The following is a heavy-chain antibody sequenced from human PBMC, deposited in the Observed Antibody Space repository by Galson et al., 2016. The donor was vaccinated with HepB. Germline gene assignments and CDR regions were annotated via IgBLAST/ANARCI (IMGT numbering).Heavy chain of an antibody. V-gene: IGHV1-24*01. Sequence: SVKVSCKVSGYTLTELSMHWVRQAPGKGLEWMGGFDPEDGETIYAQKFQGRVTISADDSASTVYMELSGLRSDDTAVYYCARSQIVATFTGFAYWGQGTRVTVSP. CDR1: GYTLTELS. D-gene: IGHD5-12*01. J-gene: IGHJ4*02. CDR3: ARSQIVATFTGFAY. CDR2: FDPEDGET.